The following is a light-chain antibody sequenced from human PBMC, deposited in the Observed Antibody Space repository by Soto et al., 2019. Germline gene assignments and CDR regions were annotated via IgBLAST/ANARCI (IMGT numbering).Light chain of an antibody. J-gene: IGKJ4*02. CDR3: QQYKNWPRT. Sequence: EIVLTRSPATLSLSPGDGVTVSFMASQSVDINLAWYQQRSGQAPRLLIYGASTRATDMPGRFSGSGSGTEFTLTISSLQSEDFAVYYCQQYKNWPRTFGRGTKVDIK. V-gene: IGKV3-15*01. CDR1: QSVDIN. CDR2: GAS.